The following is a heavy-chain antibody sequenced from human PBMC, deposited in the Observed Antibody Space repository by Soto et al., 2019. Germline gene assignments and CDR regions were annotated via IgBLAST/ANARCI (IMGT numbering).Heavy chain of an antibody. J-gene: IGHJ6*02. V-gene: IGHV4-30-4*01. CDR3: ARVGDVLVPTGDYGMDV. D-gene: IGHD2-2*01. Sequence: PSETLSLTCTVSGGSISSGDYYWSWIRQPPGKGLEWIGYIYYSGSTYYNPSLKSRVTISVDTSKNQFSLKLSSVTAADTAVYYCARVGDVLVPTGDYGMDVWGQGTTVTVSS. CDR1: GGSISSGDYY. CDR2: IYYSGST.